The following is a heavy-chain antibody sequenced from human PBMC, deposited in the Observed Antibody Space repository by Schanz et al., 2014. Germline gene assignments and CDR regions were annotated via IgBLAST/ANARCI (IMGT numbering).Heavy chain of an antibody. V-gene: IGHV3-7*01. CDR2: IRQEGSEK. CDR3: VRIYSGYSGGYLDY. D-gene: IGHD5-12*01. J-gene: IGHJ4*02. Sequence: VQLLESGGGLVQPGGSLRLSCAASGFTFSNYWMSWVRQAPGKGLEWVANIRQEGSEKYYVDSLKGRFTISRDNAKNSLYLQMSSLRAEDTAVYYCVRIYSGYSGGYLDYWGQGTLVTVSS. CDR1: GFTFSNYW.